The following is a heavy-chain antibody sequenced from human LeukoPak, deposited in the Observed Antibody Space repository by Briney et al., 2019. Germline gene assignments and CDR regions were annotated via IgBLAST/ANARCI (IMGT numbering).Heavy chain of an antibody. V-gene: IGHV4-59*12. Sequence: PSETLSLTCTVSGGSLSTYYWDWIRQPPGKGLEWVGYIYNSGRTSSNPSLTSRVTLSEDTSKNNFSLKSTPLTPPDPRVYFGAENGDYWGQGSLVTVSS. CDR1: GGSLSTYY. CDR3: AENGDY. J-gene: IGHJ4*02. D-gene: IGHD2-8*01. CDR2: IYNSGRT.